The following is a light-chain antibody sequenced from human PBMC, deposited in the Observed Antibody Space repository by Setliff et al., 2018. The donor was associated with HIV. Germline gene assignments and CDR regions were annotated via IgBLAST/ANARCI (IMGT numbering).Light chain of an antibody. V-gene: IGLV2-14*03. CDR3: CSYARGSTYV. CDR2: DVS. J-gene: IGLJ1*01. CDR1: SSDIGRYNY. Sequence: QSVLTQPASVSGSPGQSITISCTGTSSDIGRYNYVSWYQQYPGRGPTLVIFDVSERPSGVSNRFSGSKSGNTASLIISGLQPDDEADYYCCSYARGSTYVFGSGTKVNRP.